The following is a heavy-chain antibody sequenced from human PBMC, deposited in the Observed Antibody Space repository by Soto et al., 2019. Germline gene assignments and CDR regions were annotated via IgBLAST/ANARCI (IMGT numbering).Heavy chain of an antibody. D-gene: IGHD1-1*01. Sequence: GGSLRLSCAASGFTFSSYAMHWVHQAPGKGLEWVAVISYDGSNKYYADSVKGRFTISRDNSKNTLYLQMNSLRAEDTAVYYCARSRPTGSFDYWGQGTLVTVSS. CDR2: ISYDGSNK. V-gene: IGHV3-30-3*01. J-gene: IGHJ4*02. CDR1: GFTFSSYA. CDR3: ARSRPTGSFDY.